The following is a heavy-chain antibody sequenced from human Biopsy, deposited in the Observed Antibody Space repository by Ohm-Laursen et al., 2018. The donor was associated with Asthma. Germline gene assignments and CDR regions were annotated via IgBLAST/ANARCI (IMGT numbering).Heavy chain of an antibody. CDR1: GFTFSDYD. J-gene: IGHJ4*02. Sequence: SLRLSCTASGFTFSDYDMHWVRQAPGKGLEWVSFIWYDGRKKTYADSVKGRFTISRDNSKNTLSLQMNSLTAEDTAVYYCAREGVAGTHIEDWGQGTLVTVSS. CDR3: AREGVAGTHIED. CDR2: IWYDGRKK. V-gene: IGHV3-33*08. D-gene: IGHD6-19*01.